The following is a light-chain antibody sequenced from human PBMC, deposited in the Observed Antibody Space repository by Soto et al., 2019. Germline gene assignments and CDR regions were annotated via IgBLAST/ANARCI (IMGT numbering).Light chain of an antibody. J-gene: IGKJ1*01. Sequence: EIVLTQSPGTLSLSPGDRATLSCRVNQNINSPYLAWYQHKPGQAPRLLVFGTSSRPTGIPDRFSGSRSGTDFTLTIQGLEPEDFSLYYCQHYGSSPRRTFGQGTTVEMK. CDR2: GTS. CDR1: QNINSPY. V-gene: IGKV3-20*01. CDR3: QHYGSSPRRT.